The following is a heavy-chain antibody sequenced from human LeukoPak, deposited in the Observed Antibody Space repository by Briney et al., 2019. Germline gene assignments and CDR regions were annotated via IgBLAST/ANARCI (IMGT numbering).Heavy chain of an antibody. D-gene: IGHD2-21*02. V-gene: IGHV3-30*03. Sequence: GGSLRLSCAASGFTFSSYGMHWVRQAPGKGLEWVAVISYDGSNKYYADSVKGRSTISRDNSKNTLYLQMNSLRAEDTAVYYCALCDPYYYYMDVWGKGTTVTISS. CDR2: ISYDGSNK. J-gene: IGHJ6*03. CDR3: ALCDPYYYYMDV. CDR1: GFTFSSYG.